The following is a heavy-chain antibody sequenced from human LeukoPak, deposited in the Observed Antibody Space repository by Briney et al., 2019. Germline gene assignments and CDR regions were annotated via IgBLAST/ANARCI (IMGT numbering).Heavy chain of an antibody. CDR2: INHSGST. J-gene: IGHJ6*03. Sequence: SETLSLTCAVYGGSFSGYYWSWIRQPPGKGLEWIGEINHSGSTNYNPSPKSRVTISVDTSKNQFSLKLSSVTAADTAVYYCARRLRYYYYMDVWGKGTTVTVSS. CDR3: ARRLRYYYYMDV. CDR1: GGSFSGYY. V-gene: IGHV4-34*01. D-gene: IGHD3-16*01.